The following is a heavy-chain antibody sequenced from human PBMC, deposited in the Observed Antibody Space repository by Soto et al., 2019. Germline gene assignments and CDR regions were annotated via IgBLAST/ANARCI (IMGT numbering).Heavy chain of an antibody. CDR2: INSDGSST. D-gene: IGHD3-16*01. J-gene: IGHJ4*02. Sequence: GGSLRLSCVASGFTFSSYWMHWVRQAPGKGLVWVSHINSDGSSTTYADSVKGRFTISRDNSKNTVSLQMNSLRAEDTAVYYCAKDRKVYELWGEGTLVTVSS. V-gene: IGHV3-74*01. CDR3: AKDRKVYEL. CDR1: GFTFSSYW.